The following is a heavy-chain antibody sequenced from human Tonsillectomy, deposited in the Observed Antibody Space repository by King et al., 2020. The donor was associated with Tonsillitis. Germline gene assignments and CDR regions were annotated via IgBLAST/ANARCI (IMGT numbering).Heavy chain of an antibody. J-gene: IGHJ6*02. CDR1: GFTFSSYW. CDR3: ARVWSSSYYGMDV. CDR2: INIDGSST. Sequence: VQLVESGGGLVKPGGSLRLSCAASGFTFSSYWMHWVRQAPGKGLVWVSRINIDGSSTNYADSVKGRFTISRDNAKNTLYLQMNSLRAEDTAVYYCARVWSSSYYGMDVWGQGTTVTVAS. V-gene: IGHV3-74*01. D-gene: IGHD6-13*01.